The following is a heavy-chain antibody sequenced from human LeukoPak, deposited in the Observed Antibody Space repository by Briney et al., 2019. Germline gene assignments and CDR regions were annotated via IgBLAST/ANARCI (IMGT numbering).Heavy chain of an antibody. CDR3: ARVGGSAAVGI. V-gene: IGHV4-38-2*02. CDR1: GYSISSGYY. J-gene: IGHJ3*02. D-gene: IGHD1-26*01. Sequence: PSETLSLTCTVSGYSISSGYYWGWIRQPPGKGLEWIGYIYHSGSTNYNPSLKSRVTISVDTSKNQFSLKLSSVTAADTAVYYCARVGGSAAVGIWGQGTMVTVSS. CDR2: IYHSGST.